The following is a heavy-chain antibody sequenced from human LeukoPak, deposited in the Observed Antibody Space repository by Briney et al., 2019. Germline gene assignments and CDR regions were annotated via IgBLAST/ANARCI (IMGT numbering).Heavy chain of an antibody. D-gene: IGHD3-9*01. CDR3: AREGRLRYFDWLPGHDAFDI. J-gene: IGHJ3*02. V-gene: IGHV4-4*07. CDR2: IYTSGST. CDR1: GGSISSYY. Sequence: SETLSLTCTVSGGSISSYYWSWIRQPAGKGLEWIGRIYTSGSTNYNPSLKSRVTISVDTSKNQFSLKLSSVTAADTAVYYCAREGRLRYFDWLPGHDAFDIWGQGTMVTVSS.